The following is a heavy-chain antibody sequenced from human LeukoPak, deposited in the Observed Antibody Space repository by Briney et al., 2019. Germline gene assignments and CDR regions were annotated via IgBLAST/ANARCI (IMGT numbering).Heavy chain of an antibody. J-gene: IGHJ4*02. CDR1: GYSINSNYY. CDR3: ARLHSRSSTSEYFDY. D-gene: IGHD6-6*01. Sequence: SETLSLTCAASGYSINSNYYWGWIRQPPGKGLEWIANIYHYGSTYYNPSLKSRVTISVDTSKNQFSLKLRSVTAADTAVYYCARLHSRSSTSEYFDYWGQGSLVTVSS. V-gene: IGHV4-38-2*01. CDR2: IYHYGST.